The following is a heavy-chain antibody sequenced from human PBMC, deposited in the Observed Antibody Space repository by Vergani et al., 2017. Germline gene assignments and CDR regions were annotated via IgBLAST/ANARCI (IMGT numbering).Heavy chain of an antibody. D-gene: IGHD3-22*01. J-gene: IGHJ4*02. V-gene: IGHV1-69*09. CDR2: IIPILGIA. CDR1: GGTFSSYT. Sequence: VQLVESGAEVKKPGSSVKVSCKASGGTFSSYTISWVRQAPGQGLEWMGRIIPILGIANYAQKFQGRVTITADKSTSTAYMELSSLRSEDTAVYYCARVEKDDSSGYYVDYWGQGTLVTVSS. CDR3: ARVEKDDSSGYYVDY.